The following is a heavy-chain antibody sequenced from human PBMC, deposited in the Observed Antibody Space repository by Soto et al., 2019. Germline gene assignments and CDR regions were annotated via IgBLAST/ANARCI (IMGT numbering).Heavy chain of an antibody. V-gene: IGHV2-5*02. J-gene: IGHJ4*02. CDR1: GFSLSTSGVA. D-gene: IGHD3-9*01. CDR3: AHTYYDISAGYYSRHHFDS. CDR2: IYWDDDA. Sequence: QITLKESGPTLVKPTQTLTLTCTFSGFSLSTSGVAVGWIRQPPGKALEWLALIYWDDDARYSPSLRCRLTITKDSSKNQVVLTMTNMDPVDTATYYCAHTYYDISAGYYSRHHFDSWGQGTLVTVSS.